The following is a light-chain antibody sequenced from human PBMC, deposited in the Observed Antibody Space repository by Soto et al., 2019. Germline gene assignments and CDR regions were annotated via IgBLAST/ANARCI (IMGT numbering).Light chain of an antibody. CDR2: GSS. Sequence: DIQMTQSPSSLSASVGDRVTITCRASQTINKNLNWYQQRPGKAPNLLIYGSSGLQSGFPSRFSGSGYGTDFTLTISSLQPEDFATYYCQQSFSTPITFGQGTRLEIK. J-gene: IGKJ5*01. V-gene: IGKV1-39*01. CDR3: QQSFSTPIT. CDR1: QTINKN.